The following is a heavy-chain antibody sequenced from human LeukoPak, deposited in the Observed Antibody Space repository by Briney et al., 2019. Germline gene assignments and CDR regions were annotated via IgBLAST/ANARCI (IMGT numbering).Heavy chain of an antibody. Sequence: ASVKVSCKASGYAFIDYYMHWGRHAPGQGLGWMGRIYTNTGGTNFAQKFQGRVTVTRDTSASTACMELCRLTSDDTAVYYCATSYCGGDCYTNFWFDPWGQGTLVTVSS. CDR3: ATSYCGGDCYTNFWFDP. CDR2: IYTNTGGT. V-gene: IGHV1-2*06. J-gene: IGHJ5*02. CDR1: GYAFIDYY. D-gene: IGHD2-21*02.